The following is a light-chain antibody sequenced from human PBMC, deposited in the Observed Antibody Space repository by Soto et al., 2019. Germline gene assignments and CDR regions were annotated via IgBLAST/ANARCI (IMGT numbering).Light chain of an antibody. CDR3: QQYGSSAT. J-gene: IGKJ1*01. CDR2: GAS. V-gene: IGKV3-20*01. Sequence: EIVLTQSPGTLSLSPGERATLSCRASQSVRSGSLAWYQQKPGQAPRLLIYGASSRATGIPDRFSGSGSGTDFTLTIIRLEPEDFAVYYCQQYGSSATFGQGTKLEIK. CDR1: QSVRSGS.